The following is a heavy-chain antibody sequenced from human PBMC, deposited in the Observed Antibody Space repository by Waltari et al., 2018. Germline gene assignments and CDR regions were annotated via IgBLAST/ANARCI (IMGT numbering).Heavy chain of an antibody. CDR1: GFSFSSYS. Sequence: AGFSFSSYSMNWVRQAPGKGLEWVSSISSSSSYIYYADSVKGRFTISRDNAKNSLYLQMNSLRAEDTAVYYCARDRSNYDILTGYIPSRYYYYMDVWGKGTTVTVSS. V-gene: IGHV3-21*01. CDR3: ARDRSNYDILTGYIPSRYYYYMDV. D-gene: IGHD3-9*01. J-gene: IGHJ6*03. CDR2: ISSSSSYI.